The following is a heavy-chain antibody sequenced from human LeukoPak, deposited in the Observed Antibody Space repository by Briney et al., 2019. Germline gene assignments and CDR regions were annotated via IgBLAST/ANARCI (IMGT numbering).Heavy chain of an antibody. CDR1: GGCVSSGSYY. V-gene: IGHV4-61*01. D-gene: IGHD2-15*01. Sequence: SETLSLTCTVSGGCVSSGSYYWSCIRQPPGKRLEWIGYIYYSGNTNYNPSLKSRASISVDTSKNQFSLKLSSVTAADTALYFCARLVGYYSRGSCYHFDYWGQGSLVTVSS. CDR3: ARLVGYYSRGSCYHFDY. J-gene: IGHJ4*02. CDR2: IYYSGNT.